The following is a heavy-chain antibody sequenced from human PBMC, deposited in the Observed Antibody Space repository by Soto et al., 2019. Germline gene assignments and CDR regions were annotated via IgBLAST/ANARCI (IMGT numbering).Heavy chain of an antibody. Sequence: QVQLVESGGGVVQPGRSLRLSCAASGFTFSNFGMHWVRQAPGKGLEWVASISYDGNIKYSADSVKGRFTISRDNSKNTLYLRMNRLRSEDAAVYYCAKLWSPVTAAVDDYWGQGALMSVSS. D-gene: IGHD6-13*01. CDR1: GFTFSNFG. CDR2: ISYDGNIK. J-gene: IGHJ4*02. CDR3: AKLWSPVTAAVDDY. V-gene: IGHV3-30*18.